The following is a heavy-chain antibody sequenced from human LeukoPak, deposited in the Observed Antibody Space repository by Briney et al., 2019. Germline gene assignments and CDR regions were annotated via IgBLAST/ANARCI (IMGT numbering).Heavy chain of an antibody. CDR1: GGSSSSYY. CDR2: IYYSGST. D-gene: IGHD5-24*01. CDR3: VRAGGDRVEMPTIIDY. V-gene: IGHV4-59*01. Sequence: PSETLSLTCTVSGGSSSSYYWSWIRQPPGKGLEWIGYIYYSGSTNYNPSLKSRVTILVDTSKNQFSLRLSSVTAADTAVYYCVRAGGDRVEMPTIIDYWGQGTLVTVSS. J-gene: IGHJ4*02.